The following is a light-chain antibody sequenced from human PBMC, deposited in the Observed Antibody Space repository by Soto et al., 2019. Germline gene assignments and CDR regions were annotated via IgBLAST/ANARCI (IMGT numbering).Light chain of an antibody. V-gene: IGKV1-5*01. CDR3: QQYEGNPT. CDR2: DAS. Sequence: DIQLTQSPSTLSASIGDRVVITCRASQTIDRWLAWYQQRPGLAPRLLIYDASTLESGVPSRFSGSGSETEFTLTISSLKPDDFATYHCQQYEGNPTFGHGTTVEVK. J-gene: IGKJ1*01. CDR1: QTIDRW.